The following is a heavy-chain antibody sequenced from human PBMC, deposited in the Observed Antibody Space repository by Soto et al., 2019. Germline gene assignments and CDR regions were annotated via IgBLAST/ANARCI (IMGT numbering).Heavy chain of an antibody. CDR1: GFTFSSYW. Sequence: GGSLRLSCAASGFTFSSYWMSWVRQAPGKGLEWVANIKQDGSEKCYVDSVKGRFTISRDNAKNSLYLQMNSLRAEDTAVYYCARDLLMVYAIPDYWGQGTLVTVSS. D-gene: IGHD2-8*01. J-gene: IGHJ4*02. CDR3: ARDLLMVYAIPDY. CDR2: IKQDGSEK. V-gene: IGHV3-7*01.